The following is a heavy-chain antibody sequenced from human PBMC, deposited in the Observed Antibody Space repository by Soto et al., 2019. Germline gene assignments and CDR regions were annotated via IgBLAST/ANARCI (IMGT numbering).Heavy chain of an antibody. D-gene: IGHD2-21*01. CDR2: IYHSGST. V-gene: IGHV4-4*02. CDR3: ARVRTEPYCGGDCNNWFDP. J-gene: IGHJ5*02. Sequence: SETLSLTCAVSSGSISSSNWWSWVRQPPGKGLEWIGEIYHSGSTNYNPSLKSRVTISVDKSKNQFSLKLSSVTAADTAVYYCARVRTEPYCGGDCNNWFDPWGQGTLVTVSS. CDR1: SGSISSSNW.